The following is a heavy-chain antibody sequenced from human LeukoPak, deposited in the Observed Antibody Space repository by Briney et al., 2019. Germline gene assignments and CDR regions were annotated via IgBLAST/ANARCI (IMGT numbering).Heavy chain of an antibody. J-gene: IGHJ3*02. CDR1: EFSVGSNY. V-gene: IGHV3-74*01. D-gene: IGHD4-17*01. CDR2: INGDGRTA. Sequence: GGSLRLSCAASEFSVGSNYMTWVRQAPGKGLEWVSRINGDGRTATYADSVKGRFTISRDNAKNSLHLQMNSLRAEDTAVYYCAKDSGDYVLGAFDIWGQGTMVTVSS. CDR3: AKDSGDYVLGAFDI.